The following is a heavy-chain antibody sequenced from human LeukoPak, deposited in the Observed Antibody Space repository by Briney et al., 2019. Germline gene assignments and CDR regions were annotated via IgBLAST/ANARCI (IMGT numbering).Heavy chain of an antibody. V-gene: IGHV3-23*01. J-gene: IGHJ4*02. CDR2: ISASGGNS. D-gene: IGHD1-26*01. Sequence: GGSLRLSCAASGFTFSSYSMNWVRQAPGKGLEWVSLISASGGNSYYADSVRGRFTVSRDSSKNTLHPQMNSLRAEDTAVYYCARDIELSCWGQGTLVTVSS. CDR3: ARDIELSC. CDR1: GFTFSSYS.